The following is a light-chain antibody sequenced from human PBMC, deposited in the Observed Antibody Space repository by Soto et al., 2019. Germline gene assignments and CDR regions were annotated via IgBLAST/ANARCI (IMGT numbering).Light chain of an antibody. Sequence: EIVMTQSLATLSVSPGERATLSCRASQSVSSNLAWYQQKPGQAPRLLIYGAFIRATGIPARFSGSGSGTEFTLTISSLQSEDFAVYYCQQYNYWPRTFGQGTKVEIK. CDR1: QSVSSN. CDR3: QQYNYWPRT. V-gene: IGKV3-15*01. J-gene: IGKJ1*01. CDR2: GAF.